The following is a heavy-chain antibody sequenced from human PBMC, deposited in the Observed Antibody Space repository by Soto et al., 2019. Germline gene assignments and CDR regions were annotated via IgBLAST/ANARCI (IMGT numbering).Heavy chain of an antibody. CDR2: ISGGAT. Sequence: EVQLLESGGGLVQPGGSRRLSCAASGFTFRDYGMSWVRQAPGKGLEWVSGISGGATYYAGSVKGRFVISRDDSKNTLYLEMDSLRVEDTAVYYCTKDSGWTSADWGQGTLVTVSS. V-gene: IGHV3-23*01. J-gene: IGHJ4*02. CDR1: GFTFRDYG. D-gene: IGHD3-10*01. CDR3: TKDSGWTSAD.